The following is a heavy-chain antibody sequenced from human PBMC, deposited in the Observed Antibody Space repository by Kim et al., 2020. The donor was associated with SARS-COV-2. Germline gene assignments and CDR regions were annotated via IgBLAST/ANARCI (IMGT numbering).Heavy chain of an antibody. D-gene: IGHD6-13*01. CDR3: VRERPAAGHFDY. J-gene: IGHJ4*02. V-gene: IGHV4-59*01. Sequence: NDNPSLSSRVTFTVDTSKNHFSLRVNSVAAADTAVYYCVRERPAAGHFDYWGQGTLVTVSS.